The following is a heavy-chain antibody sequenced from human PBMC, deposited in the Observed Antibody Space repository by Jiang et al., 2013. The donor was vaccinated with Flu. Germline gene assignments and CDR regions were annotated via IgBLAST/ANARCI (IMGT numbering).Heavy chain of an antibody. D-gene: IGHD1-14*01. J-gene: IGHJ3*02. CDR2: IYYSGST. CDR1: GGSISSSSYY. CDR3: ARGPDPTGRAAFDI. Sequence: LLKPSETLSLTCTVSGGSISSSSYYWGWIRQPPGKGLEWIGSIYYSGSTNYNPSLKSRVTISVDTSKNQFSLKLSSVTAADTAVYYCARGPDPTGRAAFDIWGQGTMVTVSS. V-gene: IGHV4-39*07.